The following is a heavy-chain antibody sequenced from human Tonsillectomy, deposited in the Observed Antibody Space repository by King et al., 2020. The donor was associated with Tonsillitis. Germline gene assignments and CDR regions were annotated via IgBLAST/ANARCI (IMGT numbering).Heavy chain of an antibody. CDR1: GGSFSGYY. V-gene: IGHV4-34*01. Sequence: VQLQQWGAGLLKPSETLSLTCAVYGGSFSGYYWSWIRQPPGKGLEWIGEINHSGSTNYNPSLKSRVTIPVDTSKNQFSLKLSSVTAADTAVYYCARVYCSSTSCYPRPRGRAFDIWGKGTMVTVSS. CDR3: ARVYCSSTSCYPRPRGRAFDI. D-gene: IGHD2-2*01. J-gene: IGHJ3*02. CDR2: INHSGST.